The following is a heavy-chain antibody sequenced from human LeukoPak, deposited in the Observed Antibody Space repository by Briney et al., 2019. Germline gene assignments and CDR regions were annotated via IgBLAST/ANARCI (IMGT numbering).Heavy chain of an antibody. CDR1: GGSMSSSSYY. V-gene: IGHV4-39*07. CDR3: ARGVVIAPQTFDY. CDR2: IYYSEST. Sequence: SETLSLTCTVSGGSMSSSSYYWGWIRQPPGKGLEWIGSIYYSESTYQNPSLKSRVTISVDTSKNQFSLKLSSVTAADTAVYYCARGVVIAPQTFDYWGQGTLVTVSS. D-gene: IGHD2-21*01. J-gene: IGHJ4*02.